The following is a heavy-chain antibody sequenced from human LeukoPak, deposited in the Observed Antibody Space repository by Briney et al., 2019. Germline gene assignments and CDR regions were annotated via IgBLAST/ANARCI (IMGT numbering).Heavy chain of an antibody. V-gene: IGHV4-31*03. CDR3: ARDFWSVSIYYNSMDV. CDR1: GGSISSGGYY. CDR2: IYYSGST. D-gene: IGHD3-3*01. J-gene: IGHJ6*04. Sequence: SETLSLTCTVSGGSISSGGYYWSWIRQHPGKGLEWIGYIYYSGSTYYNPSLKSRVTISVDTSKNQFSLKLSSVTAADTAVYYCARDFWSVSIYYNSMDVWGKGTTVPFSS.